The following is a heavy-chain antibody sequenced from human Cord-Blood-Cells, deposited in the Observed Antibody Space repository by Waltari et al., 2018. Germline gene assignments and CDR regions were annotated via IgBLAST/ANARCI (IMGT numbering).Heavy chain of an antibody. D-gene: IGHD7-27*01. CDR2: IIPIFGTA. V-gene: IGHV1-69*01. CDR3: ARATIGTSLGIPRYFDY. Sequence: QVQLVQSGAEVKKPGSSVKVSCPASGGTFRSYAISWMRQAPCPGLEWMGGIIPIFGTANYAQKFQGRVTITADESTSTAYMELSSLRSEDTAVYYCARATIGTSLGIPRYFDYWGQGTLVTVSS. CDR1: GGTFRSYA. J-gene: IGHJ4*02.